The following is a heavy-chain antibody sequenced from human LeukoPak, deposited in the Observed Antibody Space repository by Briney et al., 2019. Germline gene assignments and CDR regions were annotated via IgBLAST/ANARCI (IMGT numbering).Heavy chain of an antibody. V-gene: IGHV3-30*02. Sequence: GGSLRLSCEVSGFTLSNYGMNWVRQAPGKGLEWVAFLWYDGRNKYYADSVKGRFTISRDNSKNTLYLQMNSLRVEDTAVYYCAKAFYYYGSGSQGYGMDVWGQGTTVTVSS. J-gene: IGHJ6*02. D-gene: IGHD3-10*01. CDR1: GFTLSNYG. CDR3: AKAFYYYGSGSQGYGMDV. CDR2: LWYDGRNK.